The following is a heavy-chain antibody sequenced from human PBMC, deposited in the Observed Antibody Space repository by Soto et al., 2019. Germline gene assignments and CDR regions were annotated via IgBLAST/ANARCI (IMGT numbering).Heavy chain of an antibody. V-gene: IGHV1-18*01. J-gene: IGHJ6*02. Sequence: QVQLVQSGAEVKKPGASVKVSCKASGYTFTSYGISWVRQAPGQGLEWMGWISAYNGNTNYAQKLQGRVTMTTDTSTSTAYMELRSLRSDDTAVYYCARVDTAMVCYYYYGMDVWGQGTTVTVSS. CDR3: ARVDTAMVCYYYYGMDV. D-gene: IGHD5-18*01. CDR2: ISAYNGNT. CDR1: GYTFTSYG.